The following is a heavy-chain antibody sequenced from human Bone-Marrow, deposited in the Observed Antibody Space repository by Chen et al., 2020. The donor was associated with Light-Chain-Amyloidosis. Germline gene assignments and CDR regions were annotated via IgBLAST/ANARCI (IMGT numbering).Heavy chain of an antibody. CDR2: IFYSGST. Sequence: QLQLQESGPGLVKPSETLSLTCTVSGGSIRSSSYYWGWIRQPPGKGLEWIGSIFYSGSTHYNPSLKSRVTISVDTSKNQFSLKLTSVTAADTAVHYCARVALISVAAAGSWFDPWGQGTLVTVSS. J-gene: IGHJ5*02. V-gene: IGHV4-39*07. D-gene: IGHD6-13*01. CDR1: GGSIRSSSYY. CDR3: ARVALISVAAAGSWFDP.